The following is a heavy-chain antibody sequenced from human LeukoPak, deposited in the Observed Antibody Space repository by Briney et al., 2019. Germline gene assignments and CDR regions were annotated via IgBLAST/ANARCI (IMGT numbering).Heavy chain of an antibody. D-gene: IGHD2-15*01. V-gene: IGHV1-46*01. CDR2: INPSGGST. Sequence: ASVKVSCKASGYTFTSYYMHWVRQAPGQGLEWMGIINPSGGSTSYAQKFQGRVTMTRDTSMSTVYMELSSLRSEDTAVYYCARERRDCSGGSCYSWFDPWGQGTLVTVSS. CDR3: ARERRDCSGGSCYSWFDP. J-gene: IGHJ5*02. CDR1: GYTFTSYY.